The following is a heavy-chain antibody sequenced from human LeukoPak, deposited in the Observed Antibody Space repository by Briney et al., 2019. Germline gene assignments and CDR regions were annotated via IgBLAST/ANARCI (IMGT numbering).Heavy chain of an antibody. CDR1: GGSFSGYY. V-gene: IGHV4-34*01. D-gene: IGHD4-17*01. CDR2: INHSGST. CDR3: ATGTVRGKYNWFDP. Sequence: SETLSLTCAVYGGSFSGYYWSWIRQPPGKGLEWIGEINHSGSTNYNPSLKSRVTISVDTSKNQFSLKLSSVTAADTAVYYCATGTVRGKYNWFDPWGQGTLVTVSS. J-gene: IGHJ5*02.